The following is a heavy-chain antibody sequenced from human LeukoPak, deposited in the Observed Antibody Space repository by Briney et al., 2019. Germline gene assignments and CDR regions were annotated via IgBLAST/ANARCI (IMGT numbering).Heavy chain of an antibody. J-gene: IGHJ4*02. D-gene: IGHD1-26*01. Sequence: SETLSLTCTVSGGSMSSYYWNWIRQSPGKGLEWIGYIYYSGSTNYNPSLKSRVTISLDTSKNQFSLKLISVTAADTAVYYCARASSGSRLTDNWGQGTLVTVSS. CDR2: IYYSGST. CDR1: GGSMSSYY. CDR3: ARASSGSRLTDN. V-gene: IGHV4-59*01.